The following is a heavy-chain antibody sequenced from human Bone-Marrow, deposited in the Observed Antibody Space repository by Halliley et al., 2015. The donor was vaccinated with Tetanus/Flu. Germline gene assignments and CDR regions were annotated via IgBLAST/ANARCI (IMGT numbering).Heavy chain of an antibody. D-gene: IGHD1-26*01. Sequence: LEWIGYISSIRTPNYNPSFESRLTISLDTSKNQFSLKRTSVPAADTAVYFCARQRGTLLDSWGLGTLVTVSS. V-gene: IGHV4-61*07. CDR2: ISSIRTP. J-gene: IGHJ5*01. CDR3: ARQRGTLLDS.